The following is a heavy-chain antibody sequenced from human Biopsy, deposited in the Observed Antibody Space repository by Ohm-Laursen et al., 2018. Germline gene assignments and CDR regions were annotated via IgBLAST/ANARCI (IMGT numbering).Heavy chain of an antibody. V-gene: IGHV1-69*06. CDR1: GGTFSNYG. CDR3: ATKLTGYFHH. D-gene: IGHD3-9*01. J-gene: IGHJ1*01. Sequence: SSVKVSCNAPGGTFSNYGVNWVRQAPGQGLEWLGGNIPILGTGNYAQKFQDRVTVAADTTTSTATMELRSLRSDDTAVYYCATKLTGYFHHWGQGTLVIVSS. CDR2: NIPILGTG.